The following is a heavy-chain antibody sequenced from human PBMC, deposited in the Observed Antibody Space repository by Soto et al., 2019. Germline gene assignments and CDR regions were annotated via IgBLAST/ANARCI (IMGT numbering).Heavy chain of an antibody. CDR3: ARGNVVAIDY. D-gene: IGHD2-21*01. CDR1: GGSITSSSYS. CDR2: FYYSGNT. Sequence: PSETLSLTCAVSGGSITSSSYSWGWVRQPPGKGLEWIANFYYSGNTYYNPSLKSRVTISVDRSKNQFSLKLSSVTAADTAVYYCARGNVVAIDYWGQGTLVTVSS. V-gene: IGHV4-39*07. J-gene: IGHJ4*02.